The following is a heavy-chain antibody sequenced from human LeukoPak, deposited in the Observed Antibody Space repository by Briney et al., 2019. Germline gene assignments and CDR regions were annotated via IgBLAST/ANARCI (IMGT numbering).Heavy chain of an antibody. CDR2: ISSSSSYI. D-gene: IGHD2-2*01. J-gene: IGHJ6*04. Sequence: PGGSLRLSCAASGFTFSSYSMNWVRQAPGKGLEWVSSISSSSSYIYYADSGKGRFTISRDNAKNSLYLQMNSLRAEDTAVYYCARDGMYCSSTSCYWGDKYYYYGMDVWGKGTTVTVSS. CDR3: ARDGMYCSSTSCYWGDKYYYYGMDV. CDR1: GFTFSSYS. V-gene: IGHV3-21*01.